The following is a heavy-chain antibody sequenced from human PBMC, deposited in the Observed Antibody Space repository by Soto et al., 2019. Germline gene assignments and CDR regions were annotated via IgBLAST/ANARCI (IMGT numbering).Heavy chain of an antibody. CDR3: ASSSSAAEIDY. D-gene: IGHD3-10*01. CDR1: GGSISSYY. Sequence: PSETLSLTCTVSGGSISSYYWSWIRQPPGKGLEWIGYIYYNGNTYYSPSLKSRVTISVDTSKNQFSLKLSSVTAADTAVYYCASSSSAAEIDYWGQGTLVTVSS. J-gene: IGHJ4*02. CDR2: IYYNGNT. V-gene: IGHV4-59*08.